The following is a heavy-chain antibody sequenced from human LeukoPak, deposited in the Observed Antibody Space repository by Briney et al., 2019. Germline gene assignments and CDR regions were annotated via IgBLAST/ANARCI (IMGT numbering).Heavy chain of an antibody. D-gene: IGHD4-17*01. CDR2: IKSKTDGGTT. V-gene: IGHV3-15*01. CDR1: GFTFSNAW. J-gene: IGHJ1*01. Sequence: GGSLRLSCAASGFTFSNAWMSWVRQAPGKGLEWVGRIKSKTDGGTTDYAAPVKGRFTISRDDSKNTLYLQMNSLKTEDTAVYYCTTEGHDYGVYEYFQHWGQGTLVTVSS. CDR3: TTEGHDYGVYEYFQH.